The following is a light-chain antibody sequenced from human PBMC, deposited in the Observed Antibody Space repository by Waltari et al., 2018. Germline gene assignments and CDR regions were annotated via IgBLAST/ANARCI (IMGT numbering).Light chain of an antibody. CDR2: QAS. CDR1: QSINSW. V-gene: IGKV1-5*03. Sequence: DIQMTQSPSTLSASVGDRVTMTCRASQSINSWLAWYQQKPGKAPKVLIYQASSLKSGVSSRFSGSGSGAEFTLTISSLQPDDFATYYCQQYHTYPWTFGQGTKVEGK. CDR3: QQYHTYPWT. J-gene: IGKJ1*01.